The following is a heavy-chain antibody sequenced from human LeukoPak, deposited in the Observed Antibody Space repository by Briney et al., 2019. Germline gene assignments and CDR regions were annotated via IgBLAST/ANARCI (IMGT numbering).Heavy chain of an antibody. CDR2: IWYDGSNK. Sequence: GGSLRLSCAASGFTFSSYGMHWVRQAPGKGLEWVAVIWYDGSNKYYADSVKGRFTISRDNSKNTLYLRMNSLRAEDTAVYYCAREAAAGIGIDYWGQGTLVTVSS. CDR3: AREAAAGIGIDY. V-gene: IGHV3-33*01. J-gene: IGHJ4*02. CDR1: GFTFSSYG. D-gene: IGHD6-13*01.